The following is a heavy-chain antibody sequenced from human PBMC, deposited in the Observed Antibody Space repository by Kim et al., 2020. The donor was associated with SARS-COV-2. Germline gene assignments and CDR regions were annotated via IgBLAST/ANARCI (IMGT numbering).Heavy chain of an antibody. V-gene: IGHV3-23*01. CDR2: ISGSGGST. D-gene: IGHD3-16*02. CDR3: AKPERGMITFGGVIAPFDY. Sequence: GGSLRLSCAASGFTFSSYAMSWVRQAPGKGLEWVSAISGSGGSTYYADSVKGRFTISRDNSKNTLYLQMNSLRAEDTAVYYCAKPERGMITFGGVIAPFDYWGQGTLVTVSS. J-gene: IGHJ4*02. CDR1: GFTFSSYA.